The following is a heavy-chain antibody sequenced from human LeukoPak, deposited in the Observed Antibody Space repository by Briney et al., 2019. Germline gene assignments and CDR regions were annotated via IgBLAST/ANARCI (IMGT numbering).Heavy chain of an antibody. J-gene: IGHJ3*01. Sequence: PSETLSLXCTVSGGSISSYYWSWIRRPPGKGLEWIGYIYYSGSTNYNPSLKSRVTISVDASKNQFSLKLSSVTAADTAVYYCARGRTTALWGQGTMVTVSS. CDR2: IYYSGST. D-gene: IGHD4-17*01. CDR3: ARGRTTAL. V-gene: IGHV4-59*01. CDR1: GGSISSYY.